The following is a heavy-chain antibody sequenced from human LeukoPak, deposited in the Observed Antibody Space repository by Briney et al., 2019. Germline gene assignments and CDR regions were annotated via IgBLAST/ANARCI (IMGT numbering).Heavy chain of an antibody. Sequence: GGSLRLSCAASGFTFSSHGMNWVRQAPGKGLEWISGISPSADITYYADSVKGRFTISRDNSKNTLYLQMNSLRAEDTAVYYCAKSYFGSGSYYSGWGQGILVTVSS. D-gene: IGHD3-10*01. J-gene: IGHJ4*02. V-gene: IGHV3-23*01. CDR3: AKSYFGSGSYYSG. CDR2: ISPSADIT. CDR1: GFTFSSHG.